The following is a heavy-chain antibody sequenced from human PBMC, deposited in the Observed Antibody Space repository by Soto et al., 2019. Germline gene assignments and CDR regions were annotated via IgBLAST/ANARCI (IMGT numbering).Heavy chain of an antibody. CDR2: IYYSGST. Sequence: SETLSLTCTVSGGSISSSSYYWGWIRQPPGKGLEWIGSIYYSGSTYYNPSLKSRVTISVDTSKNQFSLKLSSVTAADTAVYYCASQVGPLTVTTEFDPWGQGTLVTVSS. CDR1: GGSISSSSYY. D-gene: IGHD4-17*01. CDR3: ASQVGPLTVTTEFDP. J-gene: IGHJ5*02. V-gene: IGHV4-39*01.